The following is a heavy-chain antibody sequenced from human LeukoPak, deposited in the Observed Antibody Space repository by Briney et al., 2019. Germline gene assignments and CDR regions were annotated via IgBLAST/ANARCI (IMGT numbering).Heavy chain of an antibody. CDR2: INPSGGST. V-gene: IGHV1-46*01. D-gene: IGHD3-22*01. CDR1: GYTFTSFY. J-gene: IGHJ4*02. CDR3: ARGYYDSSGYDTGLGY. Sequence: ASVKVSCKASGYTFTSFYMQWVRQAPGQGLEWMGIINPSGGSTNYAQKFQGRVSMTRDTSTSTVYMELSSLRSEDTAMYWCARGYYDSSGYDTGLGYWGQGTLVTVSS.